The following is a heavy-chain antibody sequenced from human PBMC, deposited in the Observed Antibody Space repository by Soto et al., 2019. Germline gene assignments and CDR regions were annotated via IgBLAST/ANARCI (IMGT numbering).Heavy chain of an antibody. CDR2: IYPGDSDT. CDR1: GYSFTSYW. CDR3: ARQGRTAATATRNWFDP. D-gene: IGHD6-13*01. Sequence: ESLKISCKGSGYSFTSYWIGWVRQMPGKGLEWMGIIYPGDSDTRYSPSFQGQVTISADKSISTAYLQWSSLKASDTAMYYCARQGRTAATATRNWFDPWGQGTLVTVSS. V-gene: IGHV5-51*01. J-gene: IGHJ5*02.